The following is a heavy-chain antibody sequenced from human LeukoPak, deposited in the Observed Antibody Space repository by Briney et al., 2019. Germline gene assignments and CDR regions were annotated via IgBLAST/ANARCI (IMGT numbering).Heavy chain of an antibody. J-gene: IGHJ4*02. CDR2: IWYDGSNK. CDR3: ASGNPFYYYDSSGYHPD. D-gene: IGHD3-22*01. Sequence: PGGSLRLSCAASGFTFSSYGMHWVRQAPGKGLEWVAVIWYDGSNKYYADSVKGRFTISRDNSKNTLYLQMNSLRAEDTAVYYCASGNPFYYYDSSGYHPDWGQGTLVTVSS. V-gene: IGHV3-33*01. CDR1: GFTFSSYG.